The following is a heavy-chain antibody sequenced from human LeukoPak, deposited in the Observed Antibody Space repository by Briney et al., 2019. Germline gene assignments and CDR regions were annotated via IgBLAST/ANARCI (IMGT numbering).Heavy chain of an antibody. D-gene: IGHD5/OR15-5a*01. Sequence: GSSVKVSCKASGGTLNSYGFSWVRQAPGQGLEWMGGTIPIFGATKYGQRFQGRLTITTDESTSTSYMELSSLTSEDTAVYYCARVDSMVSTLGPIDTWGQGTLVTVSS. CDR2: TIPIFGAT. CDR3: ARVDSMVSTLGPIDT. J-gene: IGHJ5*02. CDR1: GGTLNSYG. V-gene: IGHV1-69*05.